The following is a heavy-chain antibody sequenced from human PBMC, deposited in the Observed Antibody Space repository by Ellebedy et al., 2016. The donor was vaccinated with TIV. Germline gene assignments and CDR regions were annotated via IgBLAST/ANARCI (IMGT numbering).Heavy chain of an antibody. CDR3: ASRGMVRGVIRLEFYDY. Sequence: AASVKVSCKASGYTFTSYAMHWVRQAPGQRLEWMGWINAGNGNTKYSQKFQGRVTITRDTSASTAYMELSSLRSEDTAVYYCASRGMVRGVIRLEFYDYWGQGTLVTVSS. CDR2: INAGNGNT. D-gene: IGHD3-10*01. V-gene: IGHV1-3*01. J-gene: IGHJ4*02. CDR1: GYTFTSYA.